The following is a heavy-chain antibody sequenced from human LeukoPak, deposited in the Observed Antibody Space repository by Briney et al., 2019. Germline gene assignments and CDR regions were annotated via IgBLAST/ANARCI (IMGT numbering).Heavy chain of an antibody. J-gene: IGHJ3*02. V-gene: IGHV1-18*01. CDR1: GYTFTSYG. D-gene: IGHD3-3*01. Sequence: ASVKVSCKASGYTFTSYGISWVRQAPGQGLEWMGWISAYNGNTNYAQKLQGRVTMTTDTSTSTAYMELRSLRSDDTAVYYCARVDDFWSATGDAFDIWGQGTMVTVSS. CDR2: ISAYNGNT. CDR3: ARVDDFWSATGDAFDI.